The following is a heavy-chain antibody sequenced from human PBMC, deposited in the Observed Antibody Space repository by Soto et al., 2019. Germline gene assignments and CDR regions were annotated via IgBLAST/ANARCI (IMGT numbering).Heavy chain of an antibody. CDR2: IVPIFGTA. D-gene: IGHD3-22*01. J-gene: IGHJ1*01. Sequence: QVQLVQSGAEVKKLGSSVKVSCKASGGTFSSYAISWVRQAPGQGLEWMGGIVPIFGTANYAQKFQGRVTITADKSTSTAYMELSSLRSEDTAVYYCARDKGYYDSSGYRPFQHWGQGTLVTVSS. CDR1: GGTFSSYA. CDR3: ARDKGYYDSSGYRPFQH. V-gene: IGHV1-69*06.